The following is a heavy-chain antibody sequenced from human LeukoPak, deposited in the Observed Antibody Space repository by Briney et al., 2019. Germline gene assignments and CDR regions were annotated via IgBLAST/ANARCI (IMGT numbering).Heavy chain of an antibody. CDR3: AKDRPIFGGGYMDV. V-gene: IGHV3-43*01. D-gene: IGHD3-3*01. J-gene: IGHJ6*03. CDR2: INWDGGGT. Sequence: TGGSLRLSCSASGFTFNDYTMHWVRQAPGKGLEWVSLINWDGGGTYYADSVKGRFTISRDNSKYSLYLQMNNLRNEDTALYYCAKDRPIFGGGYMDVWGKGTTVTVSS. CDR1: GFTFNDYT.